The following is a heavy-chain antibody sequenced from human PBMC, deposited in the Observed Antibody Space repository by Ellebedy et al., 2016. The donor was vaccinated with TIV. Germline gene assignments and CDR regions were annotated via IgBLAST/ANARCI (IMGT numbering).Heavy chain of an antibody. CDR3: ARLRYFGSGSYSDY. J-gene: IGHJ4*02. CDR1: GLTFSNRV. CDR2: ISGSGGGT. V-gene: IGHV3-23*01. Sequence: GESLKISCVASGLTFSNRVMSWVRQAPGRGLEWVSTISGSGGGTYYTDPVKGWFTISRDNSKNTLYLQMKSLRAGDTAIYYCARLRYFGSGSYSDYWGQGTLVTVSS. D-gene: IGHD3-10*01.